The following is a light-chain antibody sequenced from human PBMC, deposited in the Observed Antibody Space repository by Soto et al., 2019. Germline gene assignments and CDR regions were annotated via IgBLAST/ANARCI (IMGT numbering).Light chain of an antibody. V-gene: IGKV3-20*01. CDR2: GAS. Sequence: EVVLTQSPGTLSLSPGERATLSCRARQRVSSYSEAWYQQKRGQPPRLLISGASTRATGIPDRFSGSGSGTDFTLSISRLEPEDFAVYFCQQYGSPVTFGQGTKVEIK. CDR3: QQYGSPVT. CDR1: QRVSSYS. J-gene: IGKJ1*01.